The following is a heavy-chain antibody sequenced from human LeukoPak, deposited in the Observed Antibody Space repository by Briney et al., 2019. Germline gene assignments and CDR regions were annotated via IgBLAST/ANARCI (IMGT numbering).Heavy chain of an antibody. CDR1: GLTFSGSA. CDR2: IRSKPNSYAT. J-gene: IGHJ6*03. V-gene: IGHV3-73*01. Sequence: PGGSLRLSCAASGLTFSGSAMHWVRQASGKGLEWVGRIRSKPNSYATAYAASVKGRFTISRDDSKNTAYLQMNSLKTEDTAVYYCTTRGYSSSEYYYYYYMDVWGKGTTVTVSS. CDR3: TTRGYSSSEYYYYYYMDV. D-gene: IGHD6-6*01.